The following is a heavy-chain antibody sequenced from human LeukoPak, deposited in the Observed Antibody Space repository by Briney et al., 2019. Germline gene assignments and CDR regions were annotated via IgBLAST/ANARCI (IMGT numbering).Heavy chain of an antibody. CDR1: GGSFSAYY. Sequence: PSETLSLTCAVYGGSFSAYYWGWIRQPPGKGLEWIGSLFLKGSTYYNPSLKSRVTISVDTSKNQISLTLSSVTAADTAVYYCARVARCTSCFDVDYWGQGTLVTVSS. CDR2: LFLKGST. J-gene: IGHJ4*02. D-gene: IGHD2-2*01. CDR3: ARVARCTSCFDVDY. V-gene: IGHV4-38-2*01.